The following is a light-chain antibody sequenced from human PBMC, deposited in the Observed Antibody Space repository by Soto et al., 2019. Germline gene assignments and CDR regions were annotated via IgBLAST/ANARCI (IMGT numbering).Light chain of an antibody. CDR1: QSLLHSNGYNY. V-gene: IGKV2-28*01. J-gene: IGKJ3*01. Sequence: DTVMTQSPLSLPVTPGEPASISCRSSQSLLHSNGYNYLDWYLQKPGQSPQLLIYLGSNRASGVPDRFSGSGSGTDFTLKISRVEAEEVGVYYLVQDLRSPFTFGPRTKVVIK. CDR2: LGS. CDR3: VQDLRSPFT.